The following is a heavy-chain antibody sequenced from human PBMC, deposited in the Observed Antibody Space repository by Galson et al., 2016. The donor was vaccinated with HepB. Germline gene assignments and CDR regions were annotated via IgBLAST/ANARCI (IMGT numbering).Heavy chain of an antibody. CDR1: GYTFSDYG. CDR2: ISIYNGNT. Sequence: SVKVSCKASGYTFSDYGFNWVRQAPGQGLEWMGWISIYNGNTNYAQKVQGRVAMTTDTYTTNVYMELRSLTPDHTAEYYCARDAVGTTARPYYFDHWGQGTLVTVSS. CDR3: ARDAVGTTARPYYFDH. J-gene: IGHJ4*02. V-gene: IGHV1-18*04. D-gene: IGHD2-2*01.